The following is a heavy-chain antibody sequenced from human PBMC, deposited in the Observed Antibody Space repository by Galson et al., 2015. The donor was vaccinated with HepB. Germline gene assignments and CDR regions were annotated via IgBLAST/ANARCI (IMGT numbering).Heavy chain of an antibody. CDR2: IRYDGSNK. CDR3: AKGVVPAAMLIDY. D-gene: IGHD2-2*01. J-gene: IGHJ4*02. V-gene: IGHV3-30*02. Sequence: SLSLSCAASGFTFSSYGMHWVRQAPGKGLEWVAFIRYDGSNKYYADSVKGRFTISRDNSKNTLYLQMNSLRAEDTAVYYCAKGVVPAAMLIDYWGQGTLVTVSS. CDR1: GFTFSSYG.